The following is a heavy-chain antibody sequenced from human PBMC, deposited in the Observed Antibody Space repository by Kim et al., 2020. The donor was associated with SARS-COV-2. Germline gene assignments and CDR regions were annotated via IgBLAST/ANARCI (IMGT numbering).Heavy chain of an antibody. D-gene: IGHD3-9*01. J-gene: IGHJ5*02. CDR2: IYWDDDK. V-gene: IGHV2-5*02. CDR1: GFSLSTSGVG. CDR3: AHTRGSEYGILTGYWRGNWFDP. Sequence: SGPTLVNPTQTLTLTCTFSGFSLSTSGVGVGWIRQPPGKALEWLALIYWDDDKRYSPSLKSRLTITKDTSNNQVVLTMTNMDPVDTATYYCAHTRGSEYGILTGYWRGNWFDPWGQGTLVTVSS.